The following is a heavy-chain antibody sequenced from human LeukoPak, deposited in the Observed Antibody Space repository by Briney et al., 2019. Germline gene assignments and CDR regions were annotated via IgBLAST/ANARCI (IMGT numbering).Heavy chain of an antibody. D-gene: IGHD5-18*01. CDR3: ARGDVDTARTL. J-gene: IGHJ4*02. CDR1: GYTFTGYD. CDR2: INPNSGST. Sequence: ASVKVSCKASGYTFTGYDMHWLRQAPGQGLEWIGRINPNSGSTNYAQKFQGRVTITRDTSTSTANMELSRLRSDETSVYDCARGDVDTARTLWGQGNLVTVSS. V-gene: IGHV1-2*01.